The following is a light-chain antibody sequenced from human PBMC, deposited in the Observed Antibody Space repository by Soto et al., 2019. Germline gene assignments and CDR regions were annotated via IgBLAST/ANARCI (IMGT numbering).Light chain of an antibody. CDR1: QTISSW. Sequence: DIQMTHSPSTLSLXXGERVTITCRASQTISSWLAWYQQKPGKAPKLLIYKASTLKSGVPSRFSGSGSGTEFTLTISSLQPDDFATYICQQYKSYSTFGRGTKVDI. J-gene: IGKJ1*01. CDR3: QQYKSYST. CDR2: KAS. V-gene: IGKV1-5*03.